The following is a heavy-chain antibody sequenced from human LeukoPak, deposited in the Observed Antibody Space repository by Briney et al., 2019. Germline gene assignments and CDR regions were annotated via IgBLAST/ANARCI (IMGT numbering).Heavy chain of an antibody. CDR3: ARELISTTWRGNRSYFDL. D-gene: IGHD1-1*01. CDR1: GFTFSSYG. V-gene: IGHV3-33*01. Sequence: PGGSLRLSCAASGFTFSSYGMHWVRQAPGKGLEWVAVIWYDGSNKYYADPVKGRFTISRDNSKNTLYLQMNSLRAEDTAVYYCARELISTTWRGNRSYFDLWGRGTLVTVSS. J-gene: IGHJ2*01. CDR2: IWYDGSNK.